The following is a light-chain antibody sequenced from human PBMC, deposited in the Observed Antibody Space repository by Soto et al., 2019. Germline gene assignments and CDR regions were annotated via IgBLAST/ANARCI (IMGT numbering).Light chain of an antibody. CDR2: SNS. J-gene: IGLJ2*01. CDR3: AAWDDSLSGVI. V-gene: IGLV1-47*02. CDR1: NSNDARNY. Sequence: QAVVTQPPSASGTPGQRVTFSCSGANSNDARNYVTWYQQFPGTAPKILIHSNSQRPSGVPDRFSASKSGASASLAISGLRPEDEADYFCAAWDDSLSGVIFGGGTKLTVL.